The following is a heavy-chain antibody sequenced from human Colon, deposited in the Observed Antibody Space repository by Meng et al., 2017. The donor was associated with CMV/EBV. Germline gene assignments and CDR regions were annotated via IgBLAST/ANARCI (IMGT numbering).Heavy chain of an antibody. CDR1: GFSFSTYN. Sequence: GESLKISCAVSGFSFSTYNIHWVRQAPGKGLEWVSSISPTSTDIYHADSVKGRFTVSRDNAQNSVYLQMNSLRAEDTAVYYCARDPKVLDTTLATGFWGQGTLVTVSS. D-gene: IGHD5-18*01. V-gene: IGHV3-21*01. CDR3: ARDPKVLDTTLATGF. CDR2: ISPTSTDI. J-gene: IGHJ4*02.